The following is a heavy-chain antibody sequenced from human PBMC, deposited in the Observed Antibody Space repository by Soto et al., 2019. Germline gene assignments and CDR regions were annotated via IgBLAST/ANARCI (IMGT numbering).Heavy chain of an antibody. CDR3: ARCASSCSLGF. CDR1: GGSISSGDYY. D-gene: IGHD2-15*01. Sequence: QVELQESGPGLAKPSQTLSLTCTVSGGSISSGDYYWSWIRQPPGKGLEWIGYIYYSGSTYYNPSLTIRVTISVDTSKNQFSLNLSSVTAADTAVYYCARCASSCSLGFWGQRTLVTVSS. CDR2: IYYSGST. J-gene: IGHJ4*02. V-gene: IGHV4-30-4*01.